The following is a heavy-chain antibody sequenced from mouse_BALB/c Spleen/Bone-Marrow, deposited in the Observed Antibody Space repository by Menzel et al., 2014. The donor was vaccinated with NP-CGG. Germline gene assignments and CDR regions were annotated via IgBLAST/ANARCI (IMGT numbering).Heavy chain of an antibody. CDR3: ARDYLYYFDY. J-gene: IGHJ2*01. CDR1: GFTFXDHY. D-gene: IGHD2-1*01. Sequence: DVKLVESGGGLVQPGGFLRLSCATSGFTFXDHYMSWVRQPPGKALEWLGFIRNKASGYTTEYSASVKGRFTISRDNSQSIVYLQMNTLRAEDSATYYCARDYLYYFDYWGQGTTLTVSS. CDR2: IRNKASGYTT. V-gene: IGHV7-3*02.